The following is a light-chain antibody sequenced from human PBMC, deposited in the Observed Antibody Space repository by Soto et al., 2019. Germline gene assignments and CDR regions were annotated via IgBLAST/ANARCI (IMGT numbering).Light chain of an antibody. CDR2: DAS. J-gene: IGKJ5*01. CDR3: QQYGSSPSIT. CDR1: QSVSSSY. Sequence: EIVLTQSPGTLSLSPGERATLSCRASQSVSSSYLGWYQQKPGQAPRLLIYDASTRATGIPDRFSGSGSGTDFTLTISRLEPEDFAVYYCQQYGSSPSITFGQGTRLEIK. V-gene: IGKV3-20*01.